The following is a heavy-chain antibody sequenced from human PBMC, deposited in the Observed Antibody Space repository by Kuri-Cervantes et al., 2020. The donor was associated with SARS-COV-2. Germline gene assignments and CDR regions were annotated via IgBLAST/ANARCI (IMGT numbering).Heavy chain of an antibody. CDR2: INPDNGNT. V-gene: IGHV1-8*02. CDR3: ARGLVPSVRPLRVLEWLFSTAFDN. D-gene: IGHD3-3*01. Sequence: ASVKVSCKGSGYTFTSYWINWVRQATGQGLEWMGWINPDNGNTGYAQKFQGRVTMTRNTSIGTAYMELRSLRSEDTGVYYGARGLVPSVRPLRVLEWLFSTAFDNWGHGALVTVSS. CDR1: GYTFTSYW. J-gene: IGHJ4*01.